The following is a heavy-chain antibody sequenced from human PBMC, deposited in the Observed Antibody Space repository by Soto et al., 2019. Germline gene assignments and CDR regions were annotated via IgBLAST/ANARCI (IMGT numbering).Heavy chain of an antibody. CDR1: GFTFSSYG. V-gene: IGHV3-30*18. CDR3: AKDPGVY. CDR2: ISYDGSNN. Sequence: QVQLVESGGGVVQPGRSLRLSCAASGFTFSSYGMHWVRQAPGKGLEWVAVISYDGSNNYYADSVKGRFTISRDNSKNTLYLQMNSLRADDTAVYYCAKDPGVYCGQGTLVTVSS. J-gene: IGHJ4*02.